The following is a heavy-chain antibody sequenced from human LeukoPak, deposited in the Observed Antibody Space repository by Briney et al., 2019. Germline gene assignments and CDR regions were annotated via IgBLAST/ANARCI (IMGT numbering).Heavy chain of an antibody. CDR2: IYYDGTT. D-gene: IGHD3-10*01. J-gene: IGHJ4*02. Sequence: SETLSLTCTVSGVSINKYYWSWIRQPPGKGLEWIGYIYYDGTTNYNPSLKRRVTISVDTSKNQFSLKVNSVTAADTAVYYCARERGQADYWGQGTLVTVSS. V-gene: IGHV4-59*01. CDR1: GVSINKYY. CDR3: ARERGQADY.